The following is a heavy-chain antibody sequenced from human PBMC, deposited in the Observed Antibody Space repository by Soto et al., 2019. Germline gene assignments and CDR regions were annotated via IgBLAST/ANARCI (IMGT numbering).Heavy chain of an antibody. V-gene: IGHV1-3*01. J-gene: IGHJ4*02. CDR2: INADTGNT. D-gene: IGHD5-12*01. CDR1: GYTFTSFA. Sequence: QVQLVQSGAEVKKPGASVTVSCKASGYTFTSFAIHWVRQAPGQRPEWMGWINADTGNTKYSQRFQGRVTFARDTSANTAYMQVSSVRAEDTAVYFCAREGVSGYAWGYWGQGTLVTVSS. CDR3: AREGVSGYAWGY.